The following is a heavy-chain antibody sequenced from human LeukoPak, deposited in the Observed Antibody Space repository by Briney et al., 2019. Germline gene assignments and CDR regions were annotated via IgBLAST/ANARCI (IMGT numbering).Heavy chain of an antibody. D-gene: IGHD3-16*01. CDR3: ARGRYDYVWGSFPSMDV. V-gene: IGHV3-21*01. J-gene: IGHJ6*03. Sequence: PGGSLRLSCAASGFTFSGSTMNWVRQAPGKGLEWVSFISTSSSYIYYADSVRGRFTISRDNAKNTLYLQMNSLRAEDTAVYYCARGRYDYVWGSFPSMDVWGKGTTVTVSS. CDR1: GFTFSGST. CDR2: ISTSSSYI.